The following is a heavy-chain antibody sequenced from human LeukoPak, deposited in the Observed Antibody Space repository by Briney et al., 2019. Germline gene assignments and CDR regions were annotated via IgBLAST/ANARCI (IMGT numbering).Heavy chain of an antibody. CDR3: ARRNGLRKGSRLTGSPYYYYGMDV. V-gene: IGHV4-30-4*01. Sequence: ASQTLSLTCTVSGGSISSGDYYWSWIRQPPGKGLEWIGYIYYSGSTYYNPSLKSRVTISVDTSKNQFSLKLSSVTAADTAVYYCARRNGLRKGSRLTGSPYYYYGMDVWGQGTTVTVSS. CDR2: IYYSGST. CDR1: GGSISSGDYY. J-gene: IGHJ6*02. D-gene: IGHD2-8*02.